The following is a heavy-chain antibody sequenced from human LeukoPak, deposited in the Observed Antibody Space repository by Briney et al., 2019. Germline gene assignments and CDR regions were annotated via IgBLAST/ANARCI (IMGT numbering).Heavy chain of an antibody. CDR1: GYTFSNAW. Sequence: GGSLRLSCAASGYTFSNAWMSWVRQAPGKGLKWVGRIKSKTDGGTTDYAAPVKGRFTISRDDSKNTLYLQMNSLKTEDTAVYYCTTDRVTGDDAFDIWGQGTMVTVSS. CDR2: IKSKTDGGTT. V-gene: IGHV3-15*01. CDR3: TTDRVTGDDAFDI. J-gene: IGHJ3*02. D-gene: IGHD7-27*01.